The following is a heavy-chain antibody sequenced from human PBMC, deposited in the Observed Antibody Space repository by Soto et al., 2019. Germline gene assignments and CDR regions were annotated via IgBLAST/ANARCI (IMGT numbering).Heavy chain of an antibody. V-gene: IGHV3-74*01. CDR3: ASTTIFGVVIGPGYYYGMDV. D-gene: IGHD3-3*01. J-gene: IGHJ6*02. CDR2: INGDGRST. CDR1: GFTFINYW. Sequence: GGSLRLSCAASGFTFINYWMHWVRQAPGKGLVWVSRINGDGRSTSYADSAKGRFTISRDNAKNTLYLQLNSLRAEDTAVYYCASTTIFGVVIGPGYYYGMDVWGQGTTVTVSS.